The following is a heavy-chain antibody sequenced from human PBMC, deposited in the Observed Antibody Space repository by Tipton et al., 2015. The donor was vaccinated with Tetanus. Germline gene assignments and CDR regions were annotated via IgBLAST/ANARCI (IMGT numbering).Heavy chain of an antibody. Sequence: QSGAEVKKPGESLKISCKGSGYSFTSYWIGWVRQPPGKGLEWIGEINHSGSTNYNPSLKSRVTISVDTSKNQFSLKLSSVTAADPAVYYCARGQQLGAWFDPWGQGTLVTVSS. J-gene: IGHJ5*02. CDR1: GYSFTSYW. CDR3: ARGQQLGAWFDP. D-gene: IGHD6-13*01. V-gene: IGHV4-34*01. CDR2: INHSGST.